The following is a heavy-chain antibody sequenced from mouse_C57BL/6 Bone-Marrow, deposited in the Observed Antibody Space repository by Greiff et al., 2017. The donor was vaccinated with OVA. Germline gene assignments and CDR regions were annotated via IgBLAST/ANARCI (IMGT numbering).Heavy chain of an antibody. Sequence: QVQLKQPGAELVKPGASVKMSCKASGYTFTSYWITWVKQRPGQGLEWIGDIYPGSGSTNYNEKFKSKATLTVDTSSSTAYMQLSSLTSEDSAVYYCARNYYGSRKAWFAYWGQGTLVTVSA. CDR1: GYTFTSYW. CDR3: ARNYYGSRKAWFAY. CDR2: IYPGSGST. D-gene: IGHD1-1*01. V-gene: IGHV1-55*01. J-gene: IGHJ3*01.